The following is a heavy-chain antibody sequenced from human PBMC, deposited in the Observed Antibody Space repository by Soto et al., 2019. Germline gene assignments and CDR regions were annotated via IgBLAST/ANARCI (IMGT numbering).Heavy chain of an antibody. CDR3: AREGEGSGWYYYGMDV. CDR1: GGTFSIYA. CDR2: IIPIFGTA. V-gene: IGHV1-69*01. D-gene: IGHD6-19*01. Sequence: QVQLVQSGAEVKKPGSSVKVSCKASGGTFSIYAISWVRQAPGQGLEWMGGIIPIFGTANYAQKFQGRVTITADESTSTAYMELSSLRSEDTAVYYCAREGEGSGWYYYGMDVWGQGTTVTVSS. J-gene: IGHJ6*02.